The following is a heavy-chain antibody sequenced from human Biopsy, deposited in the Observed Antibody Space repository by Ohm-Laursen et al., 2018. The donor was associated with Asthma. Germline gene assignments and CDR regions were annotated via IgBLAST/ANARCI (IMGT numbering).Heavy chain of an antibody. CDR2: IPKDASTQ. V-gene: IGHV3-30*01. J-gene: IGHJ3*02. Sequence: SLRLSCSASGFSFSNFAIHWVRQAPGKGLEWVGVIPKDASTQDYADSVKGRFTMARDNSKNTLDLQMNSLREEDTAVYYCVRDGTDDAFDIWGQGAVVSVSS. D-gene: IGHD1-1*01. CDR3: VRDGTDDAFDI. CDR1: GFSFSNFA.